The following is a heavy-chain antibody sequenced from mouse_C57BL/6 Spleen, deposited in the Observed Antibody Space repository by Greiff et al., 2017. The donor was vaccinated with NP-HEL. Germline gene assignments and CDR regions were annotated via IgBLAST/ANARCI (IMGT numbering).Heavy chain of an antibody. J-gene: IGHJ1*03. V-gene: IGHV1-64*01. CDR3: ARKRVYDGSSSGHWYFDV. CDR2: IHPNSGST. CDR1: GYTFTSYW. Sequence: QVQLQQPGAELVKPGASVKLSCKASGYTFTSYWMHWVKQRPGQGLEWIGMIHPNSGSTNYNEKFKSKATLTVDKSSSTAYMQLSSLTSEDSAVYYCARKRVYDGSSSGHWYFDVWGTGTTVTVSS. D-gene: IGHD1-1*01.